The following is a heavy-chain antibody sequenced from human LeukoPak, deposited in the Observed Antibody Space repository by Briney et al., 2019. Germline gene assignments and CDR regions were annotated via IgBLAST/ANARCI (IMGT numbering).Heavy chain of an antibody. V-gene: IGHV3-30*18. CDR3: AKSGGIVYFDY. CDR2: ISYDGSNK. J-gene: IGHJ4*02. Sequence: GGSLRLSCAASGFTFSSYGMHWVRQAPGKGLEWVAVISYDGSNKYYADSVKGRFTISRDNSKNTLYLQMNSLRAEDTAVYYCAKSGGIVYFDYWGQGTLVTVSS. CDR1: GFTFSSYG. D-gene: IGHD2-15*01.